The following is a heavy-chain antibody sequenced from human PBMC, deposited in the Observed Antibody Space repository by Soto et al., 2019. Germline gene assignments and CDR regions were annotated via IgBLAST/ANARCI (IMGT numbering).Heavy chain of an antibody. CDR1: GGSFSGYY. V-gene: IGHV4-34*01. J-gene: IGHJ4*02. CDR3: ARMGYCSGGSCSPHY. CDR2: INHSGST. D-gene: IGHD2-15*01. Sequence: QVQLQQWGAGLLKPSETLSLTCAVYGGSFSGYYWSWIRQPPGKGLEWIGEINHSGSTNYNPSLKSRVTSSVDTSKNQFPLKLSSVTAADTAVYYCARMGYCSGGSCSPHYWGQGTLVTVSS.